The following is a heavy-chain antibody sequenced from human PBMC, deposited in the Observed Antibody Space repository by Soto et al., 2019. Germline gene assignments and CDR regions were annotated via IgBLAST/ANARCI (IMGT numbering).Heavy chain of an antibody. Sequence: QVQLVESGGGVVQPGRSLRLSCAASGFTFSSYGMHWVRQAPGKGLEWVAVISYDGSNKYYADSVKGRFTISRDNSKNTLSLQMNSLRAEDTAVDYCSCRTGGLDYWGQGTLVTVSS. V-gene: IGHV3-30*03. CDR2: ISYDGSNK. J-gene: IGHJ4*02. CDR1: GFTFSSYG. D-gene: IGHD1-1*01. CDR3: SCRTGGLDY.